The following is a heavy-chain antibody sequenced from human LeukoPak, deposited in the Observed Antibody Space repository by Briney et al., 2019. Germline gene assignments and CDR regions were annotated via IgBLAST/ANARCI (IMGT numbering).Heavy chain of an antibody. CDR1: GGSISGYY. V-gene: IGHV4-59*01. Sequence: PSEALSLTCTVSGGSISGYYWSWIRQPPGKGLERIGYIYYSGSTNYNTSLKSRVTISVDTTKNQFYLKLSSVTAADTAVYYCAGTTVRGNWFDPWGQGTLVTVSS. D-gene: IGHD4-17*01. CDR3: AGTTVRGNWFDP. J-gene: IGHJ5*01. CDR2: IYYSGST.